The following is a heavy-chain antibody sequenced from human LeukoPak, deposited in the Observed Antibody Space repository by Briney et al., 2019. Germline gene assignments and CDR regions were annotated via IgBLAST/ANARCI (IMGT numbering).Heavy chain of an antibody. CDR3: ARDLGYCGGDCSRDY. Sequence: GGSLRLSCAASGFTFSSYGMHWVRQAPGKGLEWVAVIWYDGSNKYYADSVKGRFTISRDNSKNTLYLQMNSLRAEDTAVYYCARDLGYCGGDCSRDYWGQGTLVTVSS. CDR2: IWYDGSNK. D-gene: IGHD2-21*02. CDR1: GFTFSSYG. V-gene: IGHV3-33*01. J-gene: IGHJ4*02.